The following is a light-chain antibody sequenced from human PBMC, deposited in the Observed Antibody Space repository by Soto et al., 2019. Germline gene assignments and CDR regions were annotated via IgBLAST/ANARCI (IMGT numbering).Light chain of an antibody. Sequence: QSALTQPASVSGSPGQSITISSTGTSSDVGSYNLVSWYQQHPGKAPKLMIYEGSKRPSGVSNRFSGSKSGNTASLTISGLQAEDEADYYCCSYAGSRGLWVFGGGTKVTVL. V-gene: IGLV2-23*01. CDR3: CSYAGSRGLWV. CDR2: EGS. CDR1: SSDVGSYNL. J-gene: IGLJ3*02.